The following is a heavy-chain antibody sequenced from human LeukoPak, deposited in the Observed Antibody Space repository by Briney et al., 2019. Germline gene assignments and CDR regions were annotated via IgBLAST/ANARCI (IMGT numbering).Heavy chain of an antibody. CDR2: IYFSGTT. CDR1: GDSISTYS. Sequence: SETLSLTCTVSGDSISTYSWSWIRQPPGKRLEWSGYIYFSGTTNYNPSLKSRVTISVDTSKNQFSLRLSSVTAADTALYYCARHGPLYDIWSAQFYFDYWGQGTLVTVSS. D-gene: IGHD3-3*01. CDR3: ARHGPLYDIWSAQFYFDY. V-gene: IGHV4-59*08. J-gene: IGHJ4*02.